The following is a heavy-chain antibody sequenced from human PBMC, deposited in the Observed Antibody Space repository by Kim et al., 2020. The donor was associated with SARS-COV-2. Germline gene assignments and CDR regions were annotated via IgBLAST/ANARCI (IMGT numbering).Heavy chain of an antibody. Sequence: NYSPSFQGHVTNSADKSISTAYMQWNSLKASDTAMYYCARQTSLGTYYNLWGQGTLVTVSS. V-gene: IGHV5-10-1*01. J-gene: IGHJ4*02. CDR3: ARQTSLGTYYNL. D-gene: IGHD3-10*01.